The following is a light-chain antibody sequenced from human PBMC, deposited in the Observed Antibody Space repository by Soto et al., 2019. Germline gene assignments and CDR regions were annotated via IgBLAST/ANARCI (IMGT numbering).Light chain of an antibody. CDR1: QRISTY. J-gene: IGKJ3*01. V-gene: IGKV1-39*01. Sequence: DIQMTQSPSSLSASVGDRVTITCRASQRISTYLNWYQQKPGKAPKLLIYGASSLQSEVPSRFSGSGSGTDFTLTISSLQPEDFATYYCQQSYSTPSTFGPGTKVDIK. CDR3: QQSYSTPST. CDR2: GAS.